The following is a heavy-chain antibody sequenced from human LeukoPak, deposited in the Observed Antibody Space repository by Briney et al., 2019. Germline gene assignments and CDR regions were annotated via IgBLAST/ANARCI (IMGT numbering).Heavy chain of an antibody. V-gene: IGHV4-39*07. CDR3: ARASLGIWGFDY. J-gene: IGHJ4*02. D-gene: IGHD7-27*01. CDR1: GGSISSSSYY. CDR2: IYYSGST. Sequence: SETLSLTCTVSGGSISSSSYYWGWIRQPPGKGLEWIGSIYYSGSTYYNPSLKSRVTISVDTSKNQFSLKLSSVTAADTAVYYCARASLGIWGFDYWGQGTLVTVSS.